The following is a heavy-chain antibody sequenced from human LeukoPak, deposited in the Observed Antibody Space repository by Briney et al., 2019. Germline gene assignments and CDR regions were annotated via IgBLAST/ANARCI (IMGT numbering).Heavy chain of an antibody. CDR1: GGSISSGSYY. V-gene: IGHV4-61*02. D-gene: IGHD3-22*01. CDR2: IYTSGST. Sequence: SETLSLTCTVSGGSISSGSYYWSWIRQPAGKGLEWIGRIYTSGSTNYNPSLKSRVTISVDTSKNQFSLKLSSVTAADTAVYYCARDRAHYDSSGYYYDWFDPWGQGTLVTVSS. J-gene: IGHJ5*02. CDR3: ARDRAHYDSSGYYYDWFDP.